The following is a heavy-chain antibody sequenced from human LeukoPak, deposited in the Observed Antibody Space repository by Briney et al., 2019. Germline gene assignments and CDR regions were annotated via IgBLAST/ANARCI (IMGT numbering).Heavy chain of an antibody. CDR2: ITTDGTST. V-gene: IGHV3-74*01. CDR3: TRDHSYGSDY. J-gene: IGHJ4*02. Sequence: SCKASGGTFSSYWMHWVRQAPGKGLVWVSRITTDGTSTTYADSVKGRFTISRDNAKNTLYLQMNSLRAEDTAVYYCTRDHSYGSDYWGQGTLVTVAS. CDR1: GGTFSSYW. D-gene: IGHD5-18*01.